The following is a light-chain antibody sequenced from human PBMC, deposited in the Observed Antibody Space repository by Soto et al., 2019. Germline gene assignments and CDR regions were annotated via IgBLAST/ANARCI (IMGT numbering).Light chain of an antibody. CDR2: KAS. J-gene: IGKJ5*01. CDR1: QTISDW. Sequence: DLQMTQSPSTLSASVGDRVTITCRASQTISDWLAWYQQKPGKAPNLLIYKASNLASGVSSRFSGSGSGTEFTLTISSLQPDDFATYFCQQYDNSSRDFGQGTRLEIK. V-gene: IGKV1-5*03. CDR3: QQYDNSSRD.